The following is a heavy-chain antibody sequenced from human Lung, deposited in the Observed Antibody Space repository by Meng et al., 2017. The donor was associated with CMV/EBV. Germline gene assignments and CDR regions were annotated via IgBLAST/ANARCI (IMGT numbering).Heavy chain of an antibody. CDR1: GYSFITDS. D-gene: IGHD2-21*01. J-gene: IGHJ5*02. V-gene: IGHV1-46*01. Sequence: ASVXVSXKASGYSFITDSMHWVRQAPGQRLEWMGIINPGRGTTTYAQHFQGRVTMTRDTSTSTVYMELSSLRSEDTAIYYCAKAYCGNDCYYLGPWGQGTLVTVSS. CDR2: INPGRGTT. CDR3: AKAYCGNDCYYLGP.